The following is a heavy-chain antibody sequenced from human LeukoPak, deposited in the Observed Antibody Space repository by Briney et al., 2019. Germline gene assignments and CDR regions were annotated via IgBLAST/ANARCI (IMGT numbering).Heavy chain of an antibody. CDR3: ARRGRWNDVRFDY. D-gene: IGHD1-1*01. CDR2: IYYSGST. CDR1: GGSISSSSYY. Sequence: SETLSLTCTVSGGSISSSSYYWGWIRQPPGKGLEWIRSIYYSGSTYYNPSLKSRVTISVDTSKNQFSLKLSSVTAADTAVYYCARRGRWNDVRFDYWGQGTLVTVSS. V-gene: IGHV4-39*01. J-gene: IGHJ4*02.